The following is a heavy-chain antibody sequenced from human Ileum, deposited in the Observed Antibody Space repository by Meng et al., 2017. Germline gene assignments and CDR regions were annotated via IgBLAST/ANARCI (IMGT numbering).Heavy chain of an antibody. V-gene: IGHV3-48*03. Sequence: GGSLRLSCAASGFTLSNYEMNWVRQAPGKGLEWIAYITSSSSSGSPIYYADSVKGRFTISRDNAKNSLFLQMNSVRAEDTAVYYCARDGIIVGWYDAFDIWGQGTMVTVSS. CDR3: ARDGIIVGWYDAFDI. J-gene: IGHJ3*02. CDR1: GFTLSNYE. D-gene: IGHD6-19*01. CDR2: ITSSSSSGSPI.